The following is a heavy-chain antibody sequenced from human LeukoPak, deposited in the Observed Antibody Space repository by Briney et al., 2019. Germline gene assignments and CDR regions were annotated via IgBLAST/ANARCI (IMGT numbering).Heavy chain of an antibody. Sequence: TSETLSLTCTVSGGSISSGGYYWSWIRQHPGKGLEWIGYIYYSGSTYYNPSLKSRVTISVDTSKNQFSLKLSSVTAADTAVYYCARHEYYYDSSGYSLLGDYWGQGTLVTVSS. V-gene: IGHV4-39*01. CDR3: ARHEYYYDSSGYSLLGDY. CDR2: IYYSGST. CDR1: GGSISSGGYY. D-gene: IGHD3-22*01. J-gene: IGHJ4*02.